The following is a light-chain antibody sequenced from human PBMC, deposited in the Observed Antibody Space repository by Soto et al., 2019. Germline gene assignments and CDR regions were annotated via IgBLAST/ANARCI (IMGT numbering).Light chain of an antibody. J-gene: IGKJ5*01. V-gene: IGKV2-30*01. CDR1: QSLVYSDGNTY. Sequence: DVVMTQSPLSLLVTLGQPASISCRSSQSLVYSDGNTYLSWFQQRPGQSPRRLIYKVSNRDSGVPDRFSGSGSGTDFTLKISREEAEDVGIYYCMQGTNPFTFGQGTRLEI. CDR2: KVS. CDR3: MQGTNPFT.